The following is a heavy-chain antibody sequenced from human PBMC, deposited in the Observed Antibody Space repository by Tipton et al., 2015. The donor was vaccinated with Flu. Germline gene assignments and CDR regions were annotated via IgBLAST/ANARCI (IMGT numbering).Heavy chain of an antibody. CDR1: GFTFDDYA. J-gene: IGHJ4*02. Sequence: SLRLSCAASGFTFDDYAMHWVRQAPGKGLEWVSGISWNSGSMGYADSVKGRFTISRDNAKNSLYLQMNSLRAEDTALYYCAKGQQLVGTNFDYWGQGTLVTVSS. CDR3: AKGQQLVGTNFDY. CDR2: ISWNSGSM. V-gene: IGHV3-9*01. D-gene: IGHD6-13*01.